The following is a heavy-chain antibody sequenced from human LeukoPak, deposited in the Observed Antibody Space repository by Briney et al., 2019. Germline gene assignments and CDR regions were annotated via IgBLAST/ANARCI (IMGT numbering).Heavy chain of an antibody. CDR1: GFTFSSYG. V-gene: IGHV3-33*01. Sequence: PGGSLRLSCAASGFTFSSYGMHWARQAPGKGLEWVAVIWYDGSNKYYADSVKGRFTISRDNSKNTLYLQMNSLRAEDTAVYYCAREADIVVVPAAMSHWGQGTLVTVSS. D-gene: IGHD2-2*01. CDR2: IWYDGSNK. J-gene: IGHJ4*02. CDR3: AREADIVVVPAAMSH.